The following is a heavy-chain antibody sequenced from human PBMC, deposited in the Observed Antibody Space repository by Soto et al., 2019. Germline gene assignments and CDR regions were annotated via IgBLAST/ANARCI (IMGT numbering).Heavy chain of an antibody. V-gene: IGHV1-3*01. CDR2: INAGNGNT. CDR3: ARDLEGTAVTNYYMDV. CDR1: GYTFTSYA. J-gene: IGHJ6*03. D-gene: IGHD4-17*01. Sequence: ASVKVSCKASGYTFTSYAIHWVRQAPGQRLEWMGWINAGNGNTKYSQKFQGRVTITRDTSASTAYMELSSLRSEDTAVYYCARDLEGTAVTNYYMDVWGKGTTVTVS.